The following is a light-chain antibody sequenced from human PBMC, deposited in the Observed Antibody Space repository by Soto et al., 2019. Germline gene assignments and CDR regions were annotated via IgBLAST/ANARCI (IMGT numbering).Light chain of an antibody. J-gene: IGKJ1*01. CDR3: QKYNSAPWT. V-gene: IGKV1-27*01. Sequence: DIQMTQSPSSLSASVGDRVTITCRASQDISNYLAWYQQKPGKVPKLLIYGASTLQSGVPSRFSGSGPGTDFTLTISSLQPEDVATYYCQKYNSAPWTFGQGTKVEIK. CDR1: QDISNY. CDR2: GAS.